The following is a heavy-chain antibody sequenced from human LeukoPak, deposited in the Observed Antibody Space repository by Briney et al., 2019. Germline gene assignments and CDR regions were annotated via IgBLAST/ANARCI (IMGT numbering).Heavy chain of an antibody. CDR2: IYYSGST. V-gene: IGHV4-59*08. D-gene: IGHD1-7*01. J-gene: IGHJ6*02. CDR3: ARHSSWNSDHYYYGMDV. Sequence: SETLSLTCAVSGGSISSYYWSWIRQPPGKGLEWSGYIYYSGSTKYNPSLKSRVTISVDTSKNQFALKLSSVTAADTAVYYCARHSSWNSDHYYYGMDVWGQGTTVTVSS. CDR1: GGSISSYY.